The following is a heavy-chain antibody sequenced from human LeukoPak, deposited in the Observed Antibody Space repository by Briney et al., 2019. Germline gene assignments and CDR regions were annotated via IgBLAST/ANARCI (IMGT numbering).Heavy chain of an antibody. Sequence: ASVKVSCKASGYTFTDYYMHWVRQAPGQGLEWMGWINPNSGGTNYAQKVQGRVTMTRDTSISTAYMELSRLRSDDTAVYYCAREGPIVGATLLVDYWGQGTLVTVSS. CDR3: AREGPIVGATLLVDY. J-gene: IGHJ4*02. D-gene: IGHD1-26*01. V-gene: IGHV1-2*02. CDR2: INPNSGGT. CDR1: GYTFTDYY.